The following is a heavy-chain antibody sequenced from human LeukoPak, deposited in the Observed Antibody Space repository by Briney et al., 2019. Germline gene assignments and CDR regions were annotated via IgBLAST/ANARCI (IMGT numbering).Heavy chain of an antibody. V-gene: IGHV3-23*01. Sequence: GGSLRLSCAASGFTFSNYAMSWVRQAPGKGLEWVSGISGGTGTPYYVDSVKGRFIISRDNSKNTLYLQMTSLRGEDTAVYYCAKGRTTVITMDYFDYWGQGILVTVSS. J-gene: IGHJ4*02. CDR1: GFTFSNYA. D-gene: IGHD4-17*01. CDR2: ISGGTGTP. CDR3: AKGRTTVITMDYFDY.